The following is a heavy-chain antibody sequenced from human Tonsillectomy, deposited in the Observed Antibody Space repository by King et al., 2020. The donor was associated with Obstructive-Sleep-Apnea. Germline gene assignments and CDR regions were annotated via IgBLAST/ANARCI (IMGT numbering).Heavy chain of an antibody. CDR1: GYTFTGYY. J-gene: IGHJ6*02. V-gene: IGHV1-2*04. CDR2: INPNSGDT. CDR3: AKGDCGYGVCWDYYGMDV. Sequence: QLVQSGAEVKKPGASVKVSCKASGYTFTGYYMHWVRQAPGQGLEWMGWINPNSGDTNYAQKFQGWVTMTRDTSISTAYMELSRLRSDDTAVYYCAKGDCGYGVCWDYYGMDVWGQGTTVTVSS. D-gene: IGHD2-8*01.